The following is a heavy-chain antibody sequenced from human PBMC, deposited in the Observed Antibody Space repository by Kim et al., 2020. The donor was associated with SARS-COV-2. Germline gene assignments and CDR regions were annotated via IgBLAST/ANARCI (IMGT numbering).Heavy chain of an antibody. Sequence: SETLSLTCTVSGGSISSYYWSWIRQPPGKGLEWIGYIYYSGSTNYNPSLKSRVTISVDTSKNQFSLKLSSVTAADTAVYYCAREGSSSSWYRGPKDDAFDIWGQGTMVTVSS. J-gene: IGHJ3*02. V-gene: IGHV4-59*01. CDR1: GGSISSYY. CDR3: AREGSSSSWYRGPKDDAFDI. CDR2: IYYSGST. D-gene: IGHD6-13*01.